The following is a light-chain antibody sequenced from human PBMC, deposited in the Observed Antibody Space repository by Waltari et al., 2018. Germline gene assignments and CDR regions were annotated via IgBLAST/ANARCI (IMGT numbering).Light chain of an antibody. CDR3: SSHAGSHTNWV. V-gene: IGLV2-11*01. J-gene: IGLJ3*02. CDR2: DVT. CDR1: DSDVGDFNF. Sequence: QSALTQPRSVSGSPGQSVTMSCTGIDSDVGDFNFFSCYQHHPGKAPKLIIYDVTKRPSGVPDRFTASRSANTASLTISGLQADDEAHYYCSSHAGSHTNWVFGGGTKLTVL.